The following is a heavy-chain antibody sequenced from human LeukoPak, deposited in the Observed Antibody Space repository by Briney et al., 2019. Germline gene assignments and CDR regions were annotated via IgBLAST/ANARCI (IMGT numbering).Heavy chain of an antibody. Sequence: GGSLRLSCAASGFTVTYTYMSWVRQTPGKGLEWVSVMYAGDGGAYYADSVKGRFTISRDNSKNTLYLQMNSLTVEDTAVYYCAKSPRSAADNWFDPWGQGTLVTVSS. CDR2: MYAGDGGA. V-gene: IGHV3-53*01. CDR3: AKSPRSAADNWFDP. J-gene: IGHJ5*02. CDR1: GFTVTYTY. D-gene: IGHD6-13*01.